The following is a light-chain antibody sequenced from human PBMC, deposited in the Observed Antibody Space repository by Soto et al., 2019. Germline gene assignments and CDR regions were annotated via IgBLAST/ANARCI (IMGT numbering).Light chain of an antibody. Sequence: EIVLTQSPGTLSLSPGERATLSCRASQSVSSSYLAWYQQKSGQAPRLLIYGASNRATGIPDRFSGSGSGTDFTLTISRLEPDDFAVYYCQQYGSSPLWTFGQGTKVEIK. V-gene: IGKV3-20*01. CDR1: QSVSSSY. CDR2: GAS. J-gene: IGKJ1*01. CDR3: QQYGSSPLWT.